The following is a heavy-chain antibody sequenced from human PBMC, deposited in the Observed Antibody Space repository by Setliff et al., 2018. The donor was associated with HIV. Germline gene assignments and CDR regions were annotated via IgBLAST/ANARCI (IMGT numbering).Heavy chain of an antibody. J-gene: IGHJ4*02. CDR3: ARTFIGAERYFDY. Sequence: ASVKVSCKASGYTFTSYGISWVRQAPGQGLEWMGWINTYNGNTNYAQKVQGRVTMTTDTSTTTAYMELRSLRSDDTAVYYCARTFIGAERYFDYWGQGTLVTVSS. D-gene: IGHD3-16*02. CDR1: GYTFTSYG. V-gene: IGHV1-18*01. CDR2: INTYNGNT.